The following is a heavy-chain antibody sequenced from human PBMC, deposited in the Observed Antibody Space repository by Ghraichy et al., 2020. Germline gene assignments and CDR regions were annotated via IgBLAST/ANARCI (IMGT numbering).Heavy chain of an antibody. D-gene: IGHD2-8*01. CDR3: ARGDGYANGGYDY. J-gene: IGHJ4*02. CDR1: GFTFSSHS. CDR2: ISKNSDYI. V-gene: IGHV3-21*01. Sequence: ESLNISCAASGFTFSSHSMHWVRQAPGKGLEWVSSISKNSDYIYYEDSMRGRFTISRDNAENSVFPQMHSLRVEDTAVYYCARGDGYANGGYDYWGQGILVTVSS.